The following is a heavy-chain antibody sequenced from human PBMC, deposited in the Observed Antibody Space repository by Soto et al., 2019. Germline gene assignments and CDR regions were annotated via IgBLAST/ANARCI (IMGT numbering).Heavy chain of an antibody. CDR1: GGTFSSYA. D-gene: IGHD4-4*01. V-gene: IGHV1-69*06. CDR2: IIPIFGTA. Sequence: GASVKVSCKASGGTFSSYAISWVRQAPGQGLEWMGGIIPIFGTANYAQKFQGRVTITADKSTSTAYMELSSLRSEDTAVYYCARVPGPDYSNYWFDPGGQGTLVTVSS. CDR3: ARVPGPDYSNYWFDP. J-gene: IGHJ5*02.